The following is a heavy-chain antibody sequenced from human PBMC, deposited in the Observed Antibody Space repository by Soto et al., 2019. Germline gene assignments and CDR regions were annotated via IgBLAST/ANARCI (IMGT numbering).Heavy chain of an antibody. V-gene: IGHV3-64*01. D-gene: IGHD6-6*01. CDR2: ISRKGVGT. J-gene: IGHJ6*03. CDR1: GFTLSGYA. Sequence: EVQLAESGGGLAQPGGSLRLSCAASGFTLSGYAMDWARKAPGKGLEYVPGISRKGVGTYYANSVQGGFTISRDNSKNTVYLQMGSLRPEDMAVYYCARRARPDFYYMDVWGKGTTVTVSS. CDR3: ARRARPDFYYMDV.